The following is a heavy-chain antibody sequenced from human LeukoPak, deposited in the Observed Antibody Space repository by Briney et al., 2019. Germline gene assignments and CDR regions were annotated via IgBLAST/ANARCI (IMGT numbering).Heavy chain of an antibody. V-gene: IGHV3-21*06. CDR1: GSTFRSHT. CDR3: ARESSYYYGMDV. Sequence: PGGSLRLSCAASGSTFRSHTLKCARQDPGKGLEWVTSISGSSGHIYHADSVKGRFTIFRNNAKNLLYLQMNSLRAEDTAVYYCARESSYYYGMDVWGQGTTVTVSS. CDR2: ISGSSGHI. J-gene: IGHJ6*02.